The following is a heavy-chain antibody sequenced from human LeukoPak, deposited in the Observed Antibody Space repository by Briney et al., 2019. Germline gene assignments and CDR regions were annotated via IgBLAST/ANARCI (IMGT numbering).Heavy chain of an antibody. CDR2: ISYDGSNK. D-gene: IGHD3-10*01. CDR1: GFTFSSYA. Sequence: GGSLRLSCAASGFTFSSYAMHWVRQAPGKGLEWVAVISYDGSNKYYADSVKGRFTISRDNSKNTLYLQVNSLRAEDTAVYYCARDSGPYGSGSQAYYYYGMDVWGKGTTVTVSS. CDR3: ARDSGPYGSGSQAYYYYGMDV. V-gene: IGHV3-30*04. J-gene: IGHJ6*04.